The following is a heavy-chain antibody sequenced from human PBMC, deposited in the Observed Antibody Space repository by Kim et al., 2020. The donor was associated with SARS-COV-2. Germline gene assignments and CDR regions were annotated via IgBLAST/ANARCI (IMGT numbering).Heavy chain of an antibody. CDR3: ARDDCSGGSCLFDY. V-gene: IGHV3-48*03. Sequence: ADSVKGRFTISRDNAKNSLYLQMNSLRAEDTAVYYRARDDCSGGSCLFDYWGQGTLVTVSS. D-gene: IGHD2-15*01. J-gene: IGHJ4*02.